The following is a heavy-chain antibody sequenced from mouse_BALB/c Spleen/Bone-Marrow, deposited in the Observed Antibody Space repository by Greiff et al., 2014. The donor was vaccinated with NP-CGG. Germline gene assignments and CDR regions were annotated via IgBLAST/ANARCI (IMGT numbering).Heavy chain of an antibody. CDR3: ASTITTVVAEDAMDY. D-gene: IGHD1-1*01. Sequence: EVQLVESGGDLVKPGGSLKLSCAASGFTFSSYGMSWVRQTPDKRLEWVATISSGGSYTYYPDSVKGRFTISRDNAKNTLYLQMSSLKSEDTAMYYCASTITTVVAEDAMDYWGQGTSDTVSS. J-gene: IGHJ4*01. V-gene: IGHV5-6*01. CDR2: ISSGGSYT. CDR1: GFTFSSYG.